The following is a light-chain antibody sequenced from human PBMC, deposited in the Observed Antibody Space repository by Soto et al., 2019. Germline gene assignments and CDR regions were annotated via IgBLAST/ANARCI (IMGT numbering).Light chain of an antibody. CDR1: QSVLYSSNNRNY. Sequence: DIVMTQSPDSLAVSLGERATINCKSSQSVLYSSNNRNYLAWYQQKPGQPPKLLIYWASTRESGVPDRFNGSGSETDFTLTISSLQAEDVAVYYCQQYYSTPPTFGQGTKVEIK. CDR3: QQYYSTPPT. V-gene: IGKV4-1*01. CDR2: WAS. J-gene: IGKJ1*01.